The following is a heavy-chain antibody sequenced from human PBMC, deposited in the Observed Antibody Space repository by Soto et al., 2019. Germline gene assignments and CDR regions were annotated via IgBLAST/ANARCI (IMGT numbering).Heavy chain of an antibody. CDR1: GRSISNSYYY. J-gene: IGHJ4*02. CDR3: ARQLRYFDWLARPSYFDY. CDR2: IYYSGNT. V-gene: IGHV4-61*05. D-gene: IGHD3-9*01. Sequence: SETLSLTCNVSGRSISNSYYYWGWIRQPPGKGLEWIGYIYYSGNTNYNPSLESRVTISLDTSKNQFSLKLSSVTAADTAVYYCARQLRYFDWLARPSYFDYWGQGTLVTVSS.